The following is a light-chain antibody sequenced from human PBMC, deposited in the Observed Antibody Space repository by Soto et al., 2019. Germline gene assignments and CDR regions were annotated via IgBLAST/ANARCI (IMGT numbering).Light chain of an antibody. Sequence: EIVLTQSPGTLSLSPGERATLSCRASQSVSRTYLAWYQQTPGQAPRLLIYGASNRATGVPDRFSGSGSGTDFTLTISGLEPEDFAVYYFQQYGRSPFTFGQGTRLEIK. CDR1: QSVSRTY. CDR2: GAS. CDR3: QQYGRSPFT. J-gene: IGKJ5*01. V-gene: IGKV3-20*01.